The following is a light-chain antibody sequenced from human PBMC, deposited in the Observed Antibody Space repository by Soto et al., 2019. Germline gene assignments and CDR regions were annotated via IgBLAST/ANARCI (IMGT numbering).Light chain of an antibody. J-gene: IGKJ4*01. V-gene: IGKV1-39*01. CDR1: QSISSY. CDR2: AAS. Sequence: DIQMTQSPSSLSASVGDRVTITCRASQSISSYLNWYQQKPGKAPNLLIYAASNLQSGVPSRFSGSGSGTDFTLSINSLQPEDFATYYCQQLNSYRLTFGGGTKGDIK. CDR3: QQLNSYRLT.